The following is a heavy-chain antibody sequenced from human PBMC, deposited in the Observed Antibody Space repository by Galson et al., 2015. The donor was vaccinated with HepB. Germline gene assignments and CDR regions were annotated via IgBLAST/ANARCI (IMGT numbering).Heavy chain of an antibody. CDR1: GFTFSSYA. CDR2: ISYDGSNK. Sequence: SLRLSCAASGFTFSSYAMHWVRQAPGKGLEWVAVISYDGSNKYYADSVKGRFTISRDNSKNTLYLQMNSLRAEDTAVYYCARDGRDYYDSSGYYWFDYWGQGTLVTVSS. J-gene: IGHJ4*02. V-gene: IGHV3-30-3*01. D-gene: IGHD3-22*01. CDR3: ARDGRDYYDSSGYYWFDY.